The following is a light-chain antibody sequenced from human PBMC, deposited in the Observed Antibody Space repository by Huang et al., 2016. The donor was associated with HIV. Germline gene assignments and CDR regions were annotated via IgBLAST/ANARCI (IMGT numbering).Light chain of an antibody. CDR3: HQSNSLLYT. CDR1: QSIGSS. J-gene: IGKJ2*01. V-gene: IGKV6-21*02. CDR2: YAA. Sequence: EFVLTRSQAFQSVTPKEKVTITCRASQSIGSSLHWYLQKPDQSPKLLIKYAAQSISGVPSRFSGSGSGTDFTLTINSLEAEDAATYYCHQSNSLLYTFGQGTKLEIK.